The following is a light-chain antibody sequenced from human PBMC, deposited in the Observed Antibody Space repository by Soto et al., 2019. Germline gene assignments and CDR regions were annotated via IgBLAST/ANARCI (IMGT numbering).Light chain of an antibody. CDR2: EVN. V-gene: IGLV2-8*01. CDR1: SNDVGDYDY. CDR3: SSYADSDNLI. Sequence: QSALTQPPSASGSPGQSVTIPCTGTSNDVGDYDYVSWYQQHPGKAPKLMLYEVNKRPSGVPDRFSGSKSGYTASLTVSGLQAEDEADYYCSSYADSDNLIFGGGTKVTVL. J-gene: IGLJ2*01.